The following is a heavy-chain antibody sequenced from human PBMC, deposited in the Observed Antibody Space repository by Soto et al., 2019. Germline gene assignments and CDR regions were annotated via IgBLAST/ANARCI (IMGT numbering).Heavy chain of an antibody. Sequence: PGGSLRLSCAASGFTFSSYEMNWVRQAPGKGLEWVSYISSSGSTIYYADSVKGRFTISRDNAKNSLYLQMNSLRAEDTAVYYCARVDCSSTSCYGPYYYYGMDVWGQGTTVTSP. CDR1: GFTFSSYE. CDR3: ARVDCSSTSCYGPYYYYGMDV. D-gene: IGHD2-2*01. J-gene: IGHJ6*02. V-gene: IGHV3-48*03. CDR2: ISSSGSTI.